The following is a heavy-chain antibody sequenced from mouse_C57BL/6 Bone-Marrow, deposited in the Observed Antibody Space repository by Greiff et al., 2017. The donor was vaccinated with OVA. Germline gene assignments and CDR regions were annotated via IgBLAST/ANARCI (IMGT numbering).Heavy chain of an antibody. CDR2: IYPRSGNT. J-gene: IGHJ2*01. CDR1: GYTFTSYG. Sequence: QVQLQQSGAELARPGASVKLSCKASGYTFTSYGISWVKQRTGKGLEWIGEIYPRSGNTYYNEKLKGKATLTADKSSSTAYMEMRSLTSEDSAVYISAREELRGYDYHWGQGTTLTVSS. D-gene: IGHD2-4*01. CDR3: AREELRGYDYH. V-gene: IGHV1-81*01.